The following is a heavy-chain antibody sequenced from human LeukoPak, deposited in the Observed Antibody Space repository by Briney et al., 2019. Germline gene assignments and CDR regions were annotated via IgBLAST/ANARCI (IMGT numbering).Heavy chain of an antibody. J-gene: IGHJ4*02. D-gene: IGHD3-10*01. Sequence: ASVKVSCKASGGTFSSYAISWVRQAPGQGLEWMGGIIPIFGTANYAQKFQGRVTITTDESTSTAYMELSSLRSEDTAVYYCASGKYYYGSGSYPDWGQGTLVTVSS. V-gene: IGHV1-69*05. CDR3: ASGKYYYGSGSYPD. CDR1: GGTFSSYA. CDR2: IIPIFGTA.